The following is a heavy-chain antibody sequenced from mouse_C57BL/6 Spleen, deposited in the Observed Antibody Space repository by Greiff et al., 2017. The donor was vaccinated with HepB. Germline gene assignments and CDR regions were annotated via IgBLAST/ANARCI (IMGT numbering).Heavy chain of an antibody. CDR3: ARKYDGNFYYAMDY. CDR2: IYPGDGDT. V-gene: IGHV1-80*01. J-gene: IGHJ4*01. CDR1: GYAFSSYW. D-gene: IGHD2-1*01. Sequence: VQLQQSGAELVKPGASVKISCKASGYAFSSYWMNWVKQRPGKGLEWIGQIYPGDGDTNYNGKFKGKATLTADKSSSTAYMQLSSLTSEDSAVYFCARKYDGNFYYAMDYWGQGTSVTVSS.